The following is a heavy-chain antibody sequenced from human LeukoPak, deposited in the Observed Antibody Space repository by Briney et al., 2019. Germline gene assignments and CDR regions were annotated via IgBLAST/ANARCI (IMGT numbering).Heavy chain of an antibody. J-gene: IGHJ5*02. CDR3: AKDRPGDSFRGVYNWFDP. D-gene: IGHD3-10*01. V-gene: IGHV3-30*04. Sequence: PGRSLRLSCAASGFTFSSYAMHWVRQAPGKGLEWVAVIWYDGSNKYYADSVKGRFTISRDNSKNTLYLQMNSLRAEDTAVYYCAKDRPGDSFRGVYNWFDPWGQGTLVTVSS. CDR1: GFTFSSYA. CDR2: IWYDGSNK.